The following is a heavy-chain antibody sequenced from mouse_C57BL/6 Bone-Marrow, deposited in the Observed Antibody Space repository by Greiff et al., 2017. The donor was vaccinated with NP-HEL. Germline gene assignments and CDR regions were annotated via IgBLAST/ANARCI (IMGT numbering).Heavy chain of an antibody. V-gene: IGHV1-18*01. CDR3: ARTTVVARNAMDY. CDR1: GYTFTDYN. CDR2: INPNNGGT. J-gene: IGHJ4*01. Sequence: EVQLQESGPELVKPGASVKIPCKASGYTFTDYNMDWVKQSHGKSLEWIGDINPNNGGTIYNQKFKGKATLTVDKSSSTAYMELRSLTSEDTAVYYCARTTVVARNAMDYWGQGTSVTVSS. D-gene: IGHD1-1*01.